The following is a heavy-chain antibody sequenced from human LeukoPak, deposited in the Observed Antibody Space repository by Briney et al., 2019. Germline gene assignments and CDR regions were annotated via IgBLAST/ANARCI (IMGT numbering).Heavy chain of an antibody. CDR1: GGTFSSYA. CDR3: ARREFGRDGYETLDY. D-gene: IGHD5-24*01. CDR2: IIPILGIA. V-gene: IGHV1-69*04. Sequence: SVKVSCKASGGTFSSYAISWVRQAPGQGLEWMGRIIPILGIANYAQKFQGSVTITADKSTSTAYRELSSLISEDTAVYYCARREFGRDGYETLDYWGQGTLVTVSS. J-gene: IGHJ4*02.